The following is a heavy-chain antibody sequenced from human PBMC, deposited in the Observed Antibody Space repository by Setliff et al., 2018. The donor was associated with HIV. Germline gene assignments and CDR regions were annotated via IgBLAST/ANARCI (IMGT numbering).Heavy chain of an antibody. D-gene: IGHD5-18*01. CDR2: IHYSGST. Sequence: SETLSLTCTVSGGSIFSHYWSWIRQPPGKGLEWIGYIHYSGSTNYNPSLKSRVTISVDTSKNQFSLKLSSVTAADTAVYYCASTGGYSYGFFDSWGQGALVTVSS. CDR1: GGSIFSHY. V-gene: IGHV4-59*11. CDR3: ASTGGYSYGFFDS. J-gene: IGHJ4*02.